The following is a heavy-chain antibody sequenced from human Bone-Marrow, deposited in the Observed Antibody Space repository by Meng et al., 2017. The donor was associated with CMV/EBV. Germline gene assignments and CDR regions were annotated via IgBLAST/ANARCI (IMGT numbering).Heavy chain of an antibody. Sequence: SLKISCAASGFTFDDYAMHWVRQAPGKGLEWVSGISWNSGSIGYADSVKGRFTISRDNSKNTLYLQMNSLRAEDTAVYYCARGNREVTIFGVVIEGFDPWGQGTLVTVSS. CDR2: ISWNSGSI. V-gene: IGHV3-9*01. CDR1: GFTFDDYA. J-gene: IGHJ5*02. CDR3: ARGNREVTIFGVVIEGFDP. D-gene: IGHD3-3*01.